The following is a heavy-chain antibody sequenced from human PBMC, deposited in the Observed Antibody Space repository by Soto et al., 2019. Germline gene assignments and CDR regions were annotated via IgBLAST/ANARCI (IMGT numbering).Heavy chain of an antibody. V-gene: IGHV4-59*01. Sequence: SETLSLTCTVSGGSISSYYWSWIRQPPGKGLEWIGYIYYSGSTNYNPSLKSRVTISVDTSKNQFSLKLSSVTAADTAVYYCAGDPQERYYDSSGYYPIFDYWGQGTLVTVSS. J-gene: IGHJ4*02. CDR1: GGSISSYY. CDR3: AGDPQERYYDSSGYYPIFDY. CDR2: IYYSGST. D-gene: IGHD3-22*01.